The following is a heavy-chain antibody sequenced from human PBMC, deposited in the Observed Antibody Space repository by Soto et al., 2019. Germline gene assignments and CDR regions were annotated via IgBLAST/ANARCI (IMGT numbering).Heavy chain of an antibody. CDR3: ARDLDGSGSYYTDY. CDR2: ISAYNGNT. J-gene: IGHJ4*02. Sequence: ASVKVSFKASGYMFVTYGINWVRQAPGQGLEWMGWISAYNGNTKYAQNLQGRVTMTTDASTSTAYMEMRSLRSDDTAVYYCARDLDGSGSYYTDYWGPGTLVTVPQ. CDR1: GYMFVTYG. D-gene: IGHD3-10*01. V-gene: IGHV1-18*01.